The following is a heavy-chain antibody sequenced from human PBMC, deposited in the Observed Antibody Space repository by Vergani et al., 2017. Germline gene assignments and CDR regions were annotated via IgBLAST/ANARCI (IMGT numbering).Heavy chain of an antibody. Sequence: QVQLQQWGAGLLKPSETLSLTCAVYGGSFSGYHWSWIRQPPGKGLEWIGEINHSGSTNYHPSLKSRVPVSVDTSKNQLSLKLSSVTAADTAVYYWAIQSYYYDSSGLRRWGQGTLVTVSS. CDR3: AIQSYYYDSSGLRR. CDR1: GGSFSGYH. V-gene: IGHV4-34*02. D-gene: IGHD3-22*01. J-gene: IGHJ4*02. CDR2: INHSGST.